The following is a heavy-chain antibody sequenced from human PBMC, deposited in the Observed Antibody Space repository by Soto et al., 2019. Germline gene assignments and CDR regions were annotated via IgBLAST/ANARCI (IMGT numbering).Heavy chain of an antibody. J-gene: IGHJ6*02. Sequence: RASVKVSCKASGYTFTGYYMHWVRQAPGQGLEWMGWINPNSGGTNYAQKFQGWVTMTRDTSISTAYMELSRLRSDDTAVYYCARDGCSGGSCYYGSYYYYYGMDVWGQGTTVTVSS. CDR3: ARDGCSGGSCYYGSYYYYYGMDV. CDR2: INPNSGGT. CDR1: GYTFTGYY. D-gene: IGHD2-15*01. V-gene: IGHV1-2*04.